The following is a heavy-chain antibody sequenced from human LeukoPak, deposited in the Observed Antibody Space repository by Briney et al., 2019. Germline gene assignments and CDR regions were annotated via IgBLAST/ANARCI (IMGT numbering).Heavy chain of an antibody. V-gene: IGHV1-46*01. CDR3: ARIAVAGT. D-gene: IGHD6-19*01. CDR1: GYTFTSYY. CDR2: INPSGGST. J-gene: IGHJ4*02. Sequence: ASVKGSCKASGYTFTSYYMHWVRQAPGQGLEWMGIINPSGGSTSYAQKFQGRVTMTRDTSTSTAYMELSRLRSDDTAVYYCARIAVAGTWGQGTLVTVSS.